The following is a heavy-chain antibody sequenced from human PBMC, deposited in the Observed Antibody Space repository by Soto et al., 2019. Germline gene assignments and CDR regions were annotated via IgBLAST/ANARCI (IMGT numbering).Heavy chain of an antibody. V-gene: IGHV3-30*18. D-gene: IGHD2-21*02. CDR3: AKVAQGDPLINDYGMDV. CDR1: GFPFSIYG. Sequence: GGSLRLSCAASGFPFSIYGMHLVRHTPGKGLEWVALISYDGSTKYYADSVTGRFTVSRDNSRTTVYLQMNGLRPEDTAVYYSAKVAQGDPLINDYGMDVWGQGTRFTVSS. CDR2: ISYDGSTK. J-gene: IGHJ6*02.